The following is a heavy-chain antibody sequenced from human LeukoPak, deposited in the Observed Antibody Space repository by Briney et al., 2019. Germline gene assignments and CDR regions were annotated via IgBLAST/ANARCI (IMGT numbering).Heavy chain of an antibody. CDR2: INPNSGGT. CDR3: ASIYYYDSSGYFKGNDAFDI. CDR1: GYTFTGYY. V-gene: IGHV1-2*02. Sequence: ASVKVSCKASGYTFTGYYMHWVRQAPGQGLEWMGWINPNSGGTNYAQKVQGRVTMTRDTSISTAYMELSRLRSDDTAVYYCASIYYYDSSGYFKGNDAFDIWGQGTMVTVSS. J-gene: IGHJ3*02. D-gene: IGHD3-22*01.